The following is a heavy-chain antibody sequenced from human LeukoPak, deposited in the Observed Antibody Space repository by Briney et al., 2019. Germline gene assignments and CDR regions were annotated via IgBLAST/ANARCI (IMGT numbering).Heavy chain of an antibody. CDR1: GGSISSYY. CDR2: IYYSGST. CDR3: AGTEGVAVATFDY. V-gene: IGHV4-59*01. D-gene: IGHD6-19*01. Sequence: SETLSLTCTVSGGSISSYYWSWIRQPPGKGLEWIGYIYYSGSTNYNPSLKSRVTISVDTSKNQFSLKLSSVTAADTAVYYCAGTEGVAVATFDYWGQGTLVTVSS. J-gene: IGHJ4*02.